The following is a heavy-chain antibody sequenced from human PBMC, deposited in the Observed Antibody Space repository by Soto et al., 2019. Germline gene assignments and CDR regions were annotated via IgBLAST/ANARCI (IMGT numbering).Heavy chain of an antibody. Sequence: QVQLQESGPGLVKPSQTLSLTWTVSGGSISSGDYYWSWIRQPPGTGLECIGCIYYSGSTYYDPSLKTRVTISVDTSKNPFSLKVSSVTAADTAVHYCARVPVYESSGRSYYIDYRRQATLVTVSS. J-gene: IGHJ4*02. V-gene: IGHV4-30-4*01. CDR3: ARVPVYESSGRSYYIDY. CDR1: GGSISSGDYY. D-gene: IGHD3-22*01. CDR2: IYYSGST.